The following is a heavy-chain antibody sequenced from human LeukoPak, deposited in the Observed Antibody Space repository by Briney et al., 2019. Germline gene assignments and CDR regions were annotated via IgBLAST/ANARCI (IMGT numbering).Heavy chain of an antibody. CDR3: ARGGYTYASNWFDP. D-gene: IGHD5-18*01. CDR2: INHSGST. V-gene: IGHV4-34*01. Sequence: SETLSLTCAVYGGSFSGYCWSWIRQPPGKGLEWIGEINHSGSTNYNPSLKSRVTISVDTSKNQFSLKVNSVTAADTAVYYCARGGYTYASNWFDPWGQGTLVTVSS. J-gene: IGHJ5*02. CDR1: GGSFSGYC.